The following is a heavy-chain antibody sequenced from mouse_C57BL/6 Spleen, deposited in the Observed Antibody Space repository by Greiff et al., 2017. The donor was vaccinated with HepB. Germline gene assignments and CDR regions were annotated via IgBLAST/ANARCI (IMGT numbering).Heavy chain of an antibody. CDR2: ISDGGSYT. CDR1: GFTFSSYA. CDR3: ARIVGRTY. Sequence: DVQLVESGGGLVKPGGSLKLSCAASGFTFSSYAMSWVRQTPEKRLEWVATISDGGSYTYYPDNVKGRFTISRDNAKNNLYLQMSHLKSEDTAMYYCARIVGRTYWGQGTLVTVSA. V-gene: IGHV5-4*01. J-gene: IGHJ3*01.